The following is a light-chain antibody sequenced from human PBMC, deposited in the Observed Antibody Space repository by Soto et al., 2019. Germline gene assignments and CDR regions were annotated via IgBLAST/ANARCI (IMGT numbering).Light chain of an antibody. CDR2: ATS. CDR1: QGIAPY. J-gene: IGKJ4*01. Sequence: DVQMTQSPSSLSAFVGDRVTITCRASQGIAPYLAWFQQKPGKVPKLLIYATSTLQSGVPSRFSGSGSGTDFTLTINSLQPEDVGTYYCQKYNSASLTFGRGTKVDIK. CDR3: QKYNSASLT. V-gene: IGKV1-27*01.